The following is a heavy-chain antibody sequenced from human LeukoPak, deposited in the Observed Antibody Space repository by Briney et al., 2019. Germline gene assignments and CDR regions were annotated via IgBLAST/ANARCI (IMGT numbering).Heavy chain of an antibody. Sequence: GSSVKVSCKASGGTFSSYAISWVRQAPGQRLEWMGGIIPIFGTANYAQKFQGRVTITADKSTSTAYMELSSLRSEDTAVYYCARASRPGYCSGGSCPFDYWGQGTLVTVSS. CDR3: ARASRPGYCSGGSCPFDY. V-gene: IGHV1-69*06. CDR1: GGTFSSYA. CDR2: IIPIFGTA. D-gene: IGHD2-15*01. J-gene: IGHJ4*02.